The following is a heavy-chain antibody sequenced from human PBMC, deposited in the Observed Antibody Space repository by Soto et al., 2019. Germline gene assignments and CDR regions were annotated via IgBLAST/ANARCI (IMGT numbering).Heavy chain of an antibody. CDR1: GGSISSGGYY. CDR3: ARFRASSSSYYFDY. CDR2: IYYSGST. V-gene: IGHV4-31*03. J-gene: IGHJ4*02. D-gene: IGHD6-6*01. Sequence: SETLSLTCTVSGGSISSGGYYWSWIRQHPGKGLEWIGYIYYSGSTYYNPSPKSRVTISVDTSKNQFSLKLSSVTAADTAVYYCARFRASSSSYYFDYWGQGALVTVSS.